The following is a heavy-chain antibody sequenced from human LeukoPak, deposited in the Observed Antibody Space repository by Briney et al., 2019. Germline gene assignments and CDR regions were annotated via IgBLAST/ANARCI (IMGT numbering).Heavy chain of an antibody. CDR2: INSDGSWT. CDR1: GSYW. J-gene: IGHJ5*01. D-gene: IGHD5-24*01. CDR3: VRGGVYNYIDS. V-gene: IGHV3-74*01. Sequence: GGSLRLSCAASGSYWMHWVRQAPGKGLVWVSHINSDGSWTSYADSVKGRFTISRDNAKNSLYLQMNSLRAEDTAVYYCVRGGVYNYIDSWGQGTLVTVSS.